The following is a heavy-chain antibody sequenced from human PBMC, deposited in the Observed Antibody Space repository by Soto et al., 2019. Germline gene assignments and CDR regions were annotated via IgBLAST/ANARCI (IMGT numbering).Heavy chain of an antibody. Sequence: QVQLVQSGAEVKKPGASVKVSCKASGYTFTSYDINWVRQATGQGLEWMGWMNPNSGNTGYAQKFQGRVTMTRNTSISTAYMELSSLRSEDTAVYYCARKQLPPLTPDYYSYGMDVWGQGTTVTVSS. D-gene: IGHD5-18*01. CDR3: ARKQLPPLTPDYYSYGMDV. CDR1: GYTFTSYD. V-gene: IGHV1-8*01. CDR2: MNPNSGNT. J-gene: IGHJ6*02.